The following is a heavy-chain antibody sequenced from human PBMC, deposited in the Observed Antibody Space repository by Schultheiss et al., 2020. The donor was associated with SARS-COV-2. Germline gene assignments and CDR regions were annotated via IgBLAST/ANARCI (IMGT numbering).Heavy chain of an antibody. CDR1: GGSFSGYY. V-gene: IGHV4-34*01. D-gene: IGHD4-17*01. CDR2: INHSGST. Sequence: SETLSLTCAVYGGSFSGYYWSWIRQPPGKGLEWIGEINHSGSTNYNPSLKSRVTISVDTSKNQFSLKLSSVTAADTAVYYCARVPDYGDRPEIDYWGQGTLVTVSS. J-gene: IGHJ4*02. CDR3: ARVPDYGDRPEIDY.